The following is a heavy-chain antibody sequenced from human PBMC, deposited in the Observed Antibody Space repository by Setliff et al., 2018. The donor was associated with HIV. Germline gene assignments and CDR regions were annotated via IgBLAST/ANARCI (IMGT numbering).Heavy chain of an antibody. J-gene: IGHJ2*01. CDR1: GGSIASSSYY. CDR3: ARHAKYCSGGTCFSVSLHWYFDL. CDR2: IHYSGST. D-gene: IGHD2-15*01. V-gene: IGHV4-39*01. Sequence: PSETLSLTCTVSGGSIASSSYYWGWIRQPPGKGLEWIGNIHYSGSTYYNPSLNSRVTISVDTSMNQFSLKLSSVTAADTAVYYCARHAKYCSGGTCFSVSLHWYFDLWGRGALVTVSS.